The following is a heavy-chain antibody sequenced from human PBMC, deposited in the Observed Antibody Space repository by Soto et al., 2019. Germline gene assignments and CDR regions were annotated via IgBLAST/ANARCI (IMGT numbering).Heavy chain of an antibody. J-gene: IGHJ4*02. CDR2: IYYSGST. CDR3: ARRGSSSWYGY. Sequence: SETLSLTCTVSGGSISSSSYYWGWIRQPPGKGLEWIGSIYYSGSTYYNPSLKSRVTISVDTSKNQFSLKLSSVTAADTAVYYCARRGSSSWYGYWGQGTLVTISS. D-gene: IGHD6-13*01. V-gene: IGHV4-39*01. CDR1: GGSISSSSYY.